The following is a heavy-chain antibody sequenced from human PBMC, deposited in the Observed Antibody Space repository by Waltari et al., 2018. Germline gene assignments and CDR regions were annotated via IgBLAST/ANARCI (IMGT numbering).Heavy chain of an antibody. V-gene: IGHV4-59*12. CDR3: ARRLVGSTTQYFDY. Sequence: QVQLQESGPGLVKASETLSLTCAVSGGSISSNYWSWIRQSPGEGLEWIGYISGDSGSTNYNPSLKSRVTISKDTSKNWFSLKLIFVTAADTAVYYCARRLVGSTTQYFDYWGQGVLVTVSS. D-gene: IGHD1-26*01. CDR1: GGSISSNY. J-gene: IGHJ4*02. CDR2: ISGDSGST.